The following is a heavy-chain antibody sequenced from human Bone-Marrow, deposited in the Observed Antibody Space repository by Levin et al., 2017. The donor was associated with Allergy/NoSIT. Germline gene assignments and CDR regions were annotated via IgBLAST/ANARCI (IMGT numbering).Heavy chain of an antibody. V-gene: IGHV3-23*01. J-gene: IGHJ4*02. Sequence: LSLTCAASGFTFSSYAMNWVRQTPGKGLEWVSAISEGGDNTFYADSVKGRFSISRDNSKSILYLQMNGLRAEDTAVYYCVANVDAAMFDYWGQGTLVTVSS. CDR1: GFTFSSYA. D-gene: IGHD5-18*01. CDR2: ISEGGDNT. CDR3: VANVDAAMFDY.